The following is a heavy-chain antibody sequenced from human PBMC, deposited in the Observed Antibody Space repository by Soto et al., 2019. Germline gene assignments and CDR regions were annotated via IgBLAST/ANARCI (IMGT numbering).Heavy chain of an antibody. V-gene: IGHV1-18*04. Sequence: GASVKVSCKASGYTFTSYGTSWVRQAPGQGLEWMGWISSHNGNTNYAQKVQGRVTMTTDTSTSTTYMELRSLRSDDTAVYYCARGPRYCSTTSCFSGVTWFDPWGQGTLVTVSS. CDR3: ARGPRYCSTTSCFSGVTWFDP. D-gene: IGHD2-2*01. J-gene: IGHJ5*02. CDR1: GYTFTSYG. CDR2: ISSHNGNT.